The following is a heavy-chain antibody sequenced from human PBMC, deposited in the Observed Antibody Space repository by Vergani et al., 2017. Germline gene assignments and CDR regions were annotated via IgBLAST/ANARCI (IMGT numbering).Heavy chain of an antibody. D-gene: IGHD6-19*01. J-gene: IGHJ4*02. V-gene: IGHV4-39*01. Sequence: QLQLQESGPGLVKPSETLSLTCTVSGGSISSSSYYWGWIRQPPGKGLEWIESIYYSGSTYYNPSLKCRVTISVDTSKNQFSRKLSSVTAADTAVFYCGRGVLRESSDWEEGVGSFDCWSQGRLITVSS. CDR1: GGSISSSSYY. CDR3: GRGVLRESSDWEEGVGSFDC. CDR2: IYYSGST.